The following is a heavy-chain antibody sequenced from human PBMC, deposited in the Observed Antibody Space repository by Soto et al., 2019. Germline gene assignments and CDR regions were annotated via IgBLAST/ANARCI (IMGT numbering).Heavy chain of an antibody. Sequence: GGSLRLSCAASGFTFSSYAMSWVRQAPGKGLEWVSAISGSGGSTYYADSVKGRFTISRDNSKNTLYLQMNSLRAEDTAVYYCAKPHDYSNSIYYYMDVWGKGTTVTVSS. J-gene: IGHJ6*03. CDR3: AKPHDYSNSIYYYMDV. CDR2: ISGSGGST. D-gene: IGHD4-4*01. V-gene: IGHV3-23*01. CDR1: GFTFSSYA.